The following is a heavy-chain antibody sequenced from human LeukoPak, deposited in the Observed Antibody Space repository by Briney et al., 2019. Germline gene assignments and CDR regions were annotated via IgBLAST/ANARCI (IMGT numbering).Heavy chain of an antibody. J-gene: IGHJ4*02. D-gene: IGHD2-2*01. CDR1: GYSISSGYY. CDR3: AGSAAMTNFDY. Sequence: PSETLSLTCAVSGYSISSGYYWGWIRQPPGKGLEWIGSIYHSGSTYSNPSLKSRVTISVDTSKNQFSLKLSSVTAADTAVYYCAGSAAMTNFDYWGQGTLVTVSS. CDR2: IYHSGST. V-gene: IGHV4-38-2*01.